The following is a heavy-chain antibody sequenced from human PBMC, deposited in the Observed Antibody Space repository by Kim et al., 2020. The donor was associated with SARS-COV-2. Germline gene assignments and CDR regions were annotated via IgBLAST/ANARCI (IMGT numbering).Heavy chain of an antibody. Sequence: GGSLRLSCAASGFIVSSNYMSWVRQPPGKGLEWVSVIYSSGSTYYADSVKGRFTISRDTSKNTLYLQMNSLRAEDTAVYYCARATNYWGQGTLVTASS. J-gene: IGHJ4*02. CDR1: GFIVSSNY. V-gene: IGHV3-53*01. CDR2: IYSSGST. CDR3: ARATNY.